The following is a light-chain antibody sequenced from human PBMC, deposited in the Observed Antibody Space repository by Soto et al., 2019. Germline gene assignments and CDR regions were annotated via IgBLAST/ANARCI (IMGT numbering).Light chain of an antibody. CDR2: GAS. CDR1: QSVSTN. J-gene: IGKJ5*01. V-gene: IGKV3-15*01. Sequence: EIVITQSPATLSVSPGERATLSCSASQSVSTNLAWYQQKPGQAPSLLIYGASTRATAIPARFSGSGSGTEFTLTISRLKSEDFAVYYCQQYNDWPAITFGQGTRLEI. CDR3: QQYNDWPAIT.